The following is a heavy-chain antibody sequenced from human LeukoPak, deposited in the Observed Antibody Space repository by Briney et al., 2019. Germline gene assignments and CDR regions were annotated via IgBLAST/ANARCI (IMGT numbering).Heavy chain of an antibody. Sequence: PGGSLRLSCAASGFAFSGNWMHWVRQAPGKGLVWVSHISTDARTISYAAFVKGRFTISRDNAKNTLYLQMNSLRAEDTALYYCVRGQATAWGLDYWGQGTLVTVS. CDR1: GFAFSGNW. CDR2: ISTDARTI. CDR3: VRGQATAWGLDY. J-gene: IGHJ4*02. V-gene: IGHV3-74*01. D-gene: IGHD6-13*01.